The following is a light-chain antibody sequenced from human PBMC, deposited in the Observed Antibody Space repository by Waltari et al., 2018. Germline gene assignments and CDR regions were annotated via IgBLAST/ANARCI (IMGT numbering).Light chain of an antibody. CDR1: QSISPY. J-gene: IGKJ1*01. V-gene: IGKV1-39*01. Sequence: DIQMTQSPTSLSASVGDRVTITCRASQSISPYLNWYQQKPGKAPNLLIHTASTLESGVPSRFSGGGSGTEFTLTISSLQPEDSATYFCQQNYSPPWTCGQGTKVEI. CDR2: TAS. CDR3: QQNYSPPWT.